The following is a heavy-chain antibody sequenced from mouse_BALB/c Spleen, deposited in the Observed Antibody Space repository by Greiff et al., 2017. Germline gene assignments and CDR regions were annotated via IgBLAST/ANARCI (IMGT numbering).Heavy chain of an antibody. CDR2: IRNKANGYTT. Sequence: EVQLVESGGGLVQPGGSLRLSCATSGFTFTDYYMSWVRQPPGKALEWLGFIRNKANGYTTEYSASVKGRFTISRDNSQSILYLQMNTLRAEDSATYYCARDIEYGAMDYWGQGTSVTVSS. CDR3: ARDIEYGAMDY. CDR1: GFTFTDYY. J-gene: IGHJ4*01. D-gene: IGHD1-2*01. V-gene: IGHV7-3*02.